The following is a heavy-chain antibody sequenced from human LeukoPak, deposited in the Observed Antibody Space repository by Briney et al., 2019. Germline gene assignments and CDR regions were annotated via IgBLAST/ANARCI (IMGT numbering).Heavy chain of an antibody. Sequence: SETLSLTCTVSGYSISSGYYWGWIRQPPGKGLEWIGNIYHDGSTYYNPSLKSRATISVDTSKNQFSLKLSSVTAADTAVYYCARSGASSSGWPFDYWGQGTLVTVSS. CDR3: ARSGASSSGWPFDY. CDR2: IYHDGST. J-gene: IGHJ4*02. CDR1: GYSISSGYY. D-gene: IGHD6-19*01. V-gene: IGHV4-38-2*02.